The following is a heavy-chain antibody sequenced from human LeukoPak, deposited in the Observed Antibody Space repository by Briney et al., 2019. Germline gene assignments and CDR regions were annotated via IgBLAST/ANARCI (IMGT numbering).Heavy chain of an antibody. J-gene: IGHJ4*02. V-gene: IGHV1-18*01. CDR3: ARGLTGYDSEYYFDY. Sequence: ASVKVSCKASGYTFTSYGISWVRQAPGQGLEWMGWISAYNGNTNYAQKLQGRVTMTTDTSTSTAYMELRSLRSDDTAVYYCARGLTGYDSEYYFDYWGQGTLVTVSS. D-gene: IGHD5-12*01. CDR2: ISAYNGNT. CDR1: GYTFTSYG.